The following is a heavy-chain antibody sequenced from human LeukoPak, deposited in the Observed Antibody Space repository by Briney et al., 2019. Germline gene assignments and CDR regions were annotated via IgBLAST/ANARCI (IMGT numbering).Heavy chain of an antibody. CDR2: IYTSGST. CDR1: GYSISSGYY. Sequence: SETLSLTCTVSGYSISSGYYWSWIRQPAGKGLEWIGRIYTSGSTNYNPSLKSRVTMSVDTSKNQFSLKLSSVTAADTAVYYCATYSTGAGDAFDIWGQGTMVTVSS. CDR3: ATYSTGAGDAFDI. D-gene: IGHD1-26*01. V-gene: IGHV4-4*07. J-gene: IGHJ3*02.